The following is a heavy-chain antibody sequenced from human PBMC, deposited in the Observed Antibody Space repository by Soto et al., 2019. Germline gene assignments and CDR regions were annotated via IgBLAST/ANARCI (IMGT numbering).Heavy chain of an antibody. Sequence: QVQLVQSGAEVKKPGASVKVSCKASGYTFTSYSITWVRQAPGQGLEWMGWISAHNGNTKYAQKLQGRVTMTTDTSTSTAYMEVRSLRSDDTAVYYWARDTAMALPDAWGQGTLVTVSS. D-gene: IGHD5-18*01. CDR3: ARDTAMALPDA. CDR2: ISAHNGNT. CDR1: GYTFTSYS. J-gene: IGHJ4*02. V-gene: IGHV1-18*01.